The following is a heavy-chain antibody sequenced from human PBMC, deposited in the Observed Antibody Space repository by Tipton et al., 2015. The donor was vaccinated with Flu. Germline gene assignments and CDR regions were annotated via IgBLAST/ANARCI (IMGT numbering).Heavy chain of an antibody. D-gene: IGHD2-2*01. CDR1: GYSLTGYY. V-gene: IGHV1-2*02. CDR2: TNPNSPGR. J-gene: IGHJ4*02. CDR3: ARDMPQGIVVIPPAKRFDF. Sequence: QLVQSGAEVKKPGASVRVSCKASGYSLTGYYMHWVRQAPGHGLEWMGWTNPNSPGRNYAQRFQGRITMTTDTSTSTAFMEVRSLRSDDTAVYYCARDMPQGIVVIPPAKRFDFWGQGTLVTVSS.